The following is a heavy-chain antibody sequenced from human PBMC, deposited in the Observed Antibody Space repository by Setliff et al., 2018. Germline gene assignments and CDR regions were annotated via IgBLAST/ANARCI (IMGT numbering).Heavy chain of an antibody. J-gene: IGHJ4*02. CDR1: GDSISRGSYY. V-gene: IGHV4-61*09. CDR2: IYTRGST. D-gene: IGHD4-17*01. Sequence: SETLSLTCNVSGDSISRGSYYWSWIRLPAGKGLEWIGQIYTRGSTNENPSLKSRVTISVDTSKNQVFLRLTSVTAADTAVYYCARATGFGELFLWGQGTLVTVSS. CDR3: ARATGFGELFL.